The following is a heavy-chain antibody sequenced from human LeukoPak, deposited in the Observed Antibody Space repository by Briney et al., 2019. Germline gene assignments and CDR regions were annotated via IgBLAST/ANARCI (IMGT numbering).Heavy chain of an antibody. J-gene: IGHJ6*02. V-gene: IGHV3-NL1*01. CDR1: GFTFSDYG. Sequence: GTSLRLSCAASGFTFSDYGMHWVRQAPGKGLEWVAVIYSGGSTYYADSVKGRFTISRDNSKNTLYLQMNSLRAEDTAVYYCARDLNYYYGMDVWGQGTTVTVSS. CDR3: ARDLNYYYGMDV. CDR2: IYSGGST.